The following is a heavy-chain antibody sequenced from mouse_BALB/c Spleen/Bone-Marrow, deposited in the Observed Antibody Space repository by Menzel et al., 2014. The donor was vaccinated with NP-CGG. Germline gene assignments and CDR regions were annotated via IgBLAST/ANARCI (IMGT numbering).Heavy chain of an antibody. Sequence: QVQLKQSGAEPVKPGASLKLSCKASGYTFTNYWIHWVKQRPGQGLEWIGEINPSNGRTNYNEKFKTKATLTVDKSSSTAYMQLSSPTSEDSAVNYCAARLSHLAMDYWGQGTSATVSS. V-gene: IGHV1S81*02. CDR2: INPSNGRT. J-gene: IGHJ4*01. CDR1: GYTFTNYW. CDR3: AARLSHLAMDY. D-gene: IGHD2-2*01.